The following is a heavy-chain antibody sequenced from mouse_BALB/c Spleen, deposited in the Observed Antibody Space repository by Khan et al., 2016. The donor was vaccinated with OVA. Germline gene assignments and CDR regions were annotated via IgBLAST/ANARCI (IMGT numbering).Heavy chain of an antibody. CDR2: ILPDRSNN. Sequence: VQLQQSGAELMKPGASVKISCKAIGYTFSSYWIEWVKQRPGHGLEWIGEILPDRSNNNFNEKFKGKATITADTSYTHAYMQLSSLTSEDSAVYYGARGAGTTYGMDYWGQGTSVTVSA. V-gene: IGHV1-9*01. D-gene: IGHD4-1*01. J-gene: IGHJ4*01. CDR1: GYTFSSYW. CDR3: ARGAGTTYGMDY.